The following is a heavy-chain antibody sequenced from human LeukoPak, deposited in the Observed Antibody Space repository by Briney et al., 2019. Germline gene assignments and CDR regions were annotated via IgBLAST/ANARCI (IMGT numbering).Heavy chain of an antibody. CDR2: ST. Sequence: GGTLRLSCAASGFTFSSYGMSCVRQAPGKGLEWVSTSTYYADSVKGRFTISRDNSKNTLYLQMNSLRAEDTAVYYCAKGPKPGAITMVRGVRSYYYYMDVWGKGTTVTISS. CDR3: AKGPKPGAITMVRGVRSYYYYMDV. D-gene: IGHD3-10*01. J-gene: IGHJ6*03. CDR1: GFTFSSYG. V-gene: IGHV3-23*01.